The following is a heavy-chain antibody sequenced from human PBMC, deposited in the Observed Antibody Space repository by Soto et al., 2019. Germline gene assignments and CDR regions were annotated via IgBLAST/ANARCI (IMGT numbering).Heavy chain of an antibody. CDR1: GFTVSSNY. V-gene: IGHV3-53*01. D-gene: IGHD3-22*01. J-gene: IGHJ4*02. CDR2: IYADGRT. Sequence: EVQLVESGGGLIQPGGSLRLSCAASGFTVSSNYMTWVRQAPGKGLEWVSLIYADGRTYYADSVKGRLTISRDNSKNTLYLQMNSLRTEDTAMYYCARERDTTGYILAYWGQGTLVTVSS. CDR3: ARERDTTGYILAY.